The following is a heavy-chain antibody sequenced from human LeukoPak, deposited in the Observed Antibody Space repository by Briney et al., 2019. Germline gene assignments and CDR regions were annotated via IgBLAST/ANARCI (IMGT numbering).Heavy chain of an antibody. CDR3: ARVKSRGNYYYYYGMDV. D-gene: IGHD3-10*01. CDR1: GFTFSCYA. CDR2: ISYDGSNK. V-gene: IGHV3-30-3*01. J-gene: IGHJ6*02. Sequence: GRSLRLSCAASGFTFSCYAMHWVRQAPGKGLEWVAVISYDGSNKYYADSVKGRFTISRDNSKNTLYLQMNSLRAEDTAVYYCARVKSRGNYYYYYGMDVWGQGTTVTVSS.